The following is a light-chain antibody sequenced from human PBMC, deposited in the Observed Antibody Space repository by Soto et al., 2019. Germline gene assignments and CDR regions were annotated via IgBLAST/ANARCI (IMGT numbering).Light chain of an antibody. CDR2: EVV. CDR3: AVWDDSLNVRV. CDR1: KTDIGVYDF. J-gene: IGLJ3*02. Sequence: QSALTQPPSASGSPGQSVTISCTGTKTDIGVYDFVSWYQHHPGKAPRLIIYEVVQRPSGVPDRFSGSKSGNTASLTVSGLQAADEADYYCAVWDDSLNVRVFGGGTKLTVL. V-gene: IGLV2-8*01.